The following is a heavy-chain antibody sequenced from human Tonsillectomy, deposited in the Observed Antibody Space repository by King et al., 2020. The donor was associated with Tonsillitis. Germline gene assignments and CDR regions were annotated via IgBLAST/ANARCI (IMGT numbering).Heavy chain of an antibody. V-gene: IGHV3-73*01. J-gene: IGHJ6*03. Sequence: VQLVESGGGLVQPGGSLKLSCAASGFLFSCSAIYWFRQASGKGLEWVGIFRSKANSYGIAYAASVKGRFTISRDDSKNAAYLQMNRLKTEDTAVYYCTRDLGYCSGGTCYSRGAYYYYYMDVWGKGTTVTVSS. CDR3: TRDLGYCSGGTCYSRGAYYYYYMDV. D-gene: IGHD2-15*01. CDR2: FRSKANSYGI. CDR1: GFLFSCSA.